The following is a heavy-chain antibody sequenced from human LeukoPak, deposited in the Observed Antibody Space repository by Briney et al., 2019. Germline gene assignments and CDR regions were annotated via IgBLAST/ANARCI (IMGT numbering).Heavy chain of an antibody. V-gene: IGHV3-21*06. CDR2: ISSSSNNI. CDR3: ARERLLVGATGY. D-gene: IGHD1-26*01. CDR1: GFTFSRYT. Sequence: GGSLRLSCAASGFTFSRYTMNWVRQAPGKGLEWVSSISSSSNNIYYADSVKGRFTISRDDAKNSVYLQMNSLRAEDTAVYYCARERLLVGATGYWGQGTLVTVSS. J-gene: IGHJ4*02.